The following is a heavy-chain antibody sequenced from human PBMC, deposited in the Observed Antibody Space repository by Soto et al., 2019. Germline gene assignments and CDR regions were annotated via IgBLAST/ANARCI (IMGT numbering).Heavy chain of an antibody. CDR3: ARDSGYCSGGSCYVILFYMDV. V-gene: IGHV3-33*01. D-gene: IGHD2-15*01. CDR1: GFTFSSYG. Sequence: GGSLRLSCAASGFTFSSYGMHWVRQAPGKGLEWVAVIWYDGSNKYYADSVKGRFTISRDNSKNTLYLQMNSLRAEDTAVYYCARDSGYCSGGSCYVILFYMDVWGKGTTVTVSS. J-gene: IGHJ6*03. CDR2: IWYDGSNK.